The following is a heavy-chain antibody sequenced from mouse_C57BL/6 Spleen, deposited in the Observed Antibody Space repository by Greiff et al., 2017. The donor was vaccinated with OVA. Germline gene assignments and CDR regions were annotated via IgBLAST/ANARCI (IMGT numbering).Heavy chain of an antibody. CDR2: ISDGGSYT. CDR1: GFTFSSYA. J-gene: IGHJ4*01. V-gene: IGHV5-4*03. CDR3: ARGGIYDGYWGDY. Sequence: EVKLMESGGGLVKPGGSLKLSCAASGFTFSSYAMSWVRQTPEKRLEWVATISDGGSYTYYPANVKGRFTISRDNAKNNLYLQMSHLKSEDTAMDYCARGGIYDGYWGDYWGQGTSVTVSS. D-gene: IGHD2-3*01.